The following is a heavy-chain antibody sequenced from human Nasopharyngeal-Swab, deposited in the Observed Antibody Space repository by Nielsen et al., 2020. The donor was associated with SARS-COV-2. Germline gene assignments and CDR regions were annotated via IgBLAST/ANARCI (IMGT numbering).Heavy chain of an antibody. D-gene: IGHD3-22*01. V-gene: IGHV4-39*01. J-gene: IGHJ4*02. CDR1: GGSISRSIYS. CDR2: IYYSGST. Sequence: SETLSLTCTVSGGSISRSIYSWGFIRQPPGKGLEWIGSIYYSGSTYYNPSLKSRVTISVDTSKNQFSLKLSSVTAADTAVYYCARHPANYYDSSGYYLGWGQGTLVTVSS. CDR3: ARHPANYYDSSGYYLG.